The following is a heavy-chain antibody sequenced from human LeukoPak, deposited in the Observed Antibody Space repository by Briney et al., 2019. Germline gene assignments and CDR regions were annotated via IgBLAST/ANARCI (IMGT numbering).Heavy chain of an antibody. V-gene: IGHV1-3*01. CDR2: INAGNGNT. D-gene: IGHD5-18*01. CDR1: GYTFTSYA. Sequence: ASVKVSCKASGYTFTSYAMHWVRQAPGQRLEWMGWINAGNGNTKYSQKFQGRVTITRDTSASTAYMELSSLRSEDTAVYYCARVHTAMVNWYYFDYWGQGTLVTVSS. CDR3: ARVHTAMVNWYYFDY. J-gene: IGHJ4*02.